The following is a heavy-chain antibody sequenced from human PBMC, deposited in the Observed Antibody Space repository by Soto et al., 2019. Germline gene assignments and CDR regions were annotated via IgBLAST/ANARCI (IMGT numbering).Heavy chain of an antibody. J-gene: IGHJ4*02. CDR1: GYTFTRYA. D-gene: IGHD2-2*01. CDR2: INSGKGNT. Sequence: QVQLVQSGAEVKKPGASVKVSCKASGYTFTRYAMHCVRQAPGQRLEWMGWINSGKGNTKYSEKFQGRVTITSDTSASTAYMDLSSLRSEDTAMYYCARAGDDCSAANCYVIDYWGQGTLVTVSS. V-gene: IGHV1-3*04. CDR3: ARAGDDCSAANCYVIDY.